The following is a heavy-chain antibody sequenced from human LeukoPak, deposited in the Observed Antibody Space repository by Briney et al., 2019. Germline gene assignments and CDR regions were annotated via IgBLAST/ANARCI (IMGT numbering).Heavy chain of an antibody. CDR3: AGRRYSYGYSDY. Sequence: SETLSLTCTVSGGSISSSSYCWGWIRQPPGKGLEWIGSIYYSGSTYYNPSLKSRVTISVDTSKNQFSLKLSSVTAADTAVYYCAGRRYSYGYSDYWGQGTLVTVSS. J-gene: IGHJ4*02. CDR1: GGSISSSSYC. V-gene: IGHV4-39*01. D-gene: IGHD5-18*01. CDR2: IYYSGST.